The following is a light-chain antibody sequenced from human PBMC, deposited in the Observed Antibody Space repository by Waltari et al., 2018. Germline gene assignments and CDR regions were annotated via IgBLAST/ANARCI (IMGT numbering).Light chain of an antibody. CDR1: ISYLGGFSF. CDR2: DVG. Sequence: QSALTQPASVSGSPGQSITISCTRSISYLGGFSFVSWYQQHPGKAPKLIIYDVGHRPSGVSNRFSGSKSGNTASLTISGLQPEDEADYYCSSYTYINPPFLFGTGTKVTLL. V-gene: IGLV2-14*03. J-gene: IGLJ1*01. CDR3: SSYTYINPPFL.